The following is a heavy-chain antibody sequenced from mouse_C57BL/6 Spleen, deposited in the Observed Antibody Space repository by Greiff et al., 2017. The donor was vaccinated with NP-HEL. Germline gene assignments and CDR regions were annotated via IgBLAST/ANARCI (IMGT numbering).Heavy chain of an antibody. V-gene: IGHV1-64*01. Sequence: VKLQQPGAELVKPGASVTLSCKASGYTFTSYWMHWVKQRPGQGLEWIGMIHPNSGSTNYNEKFKSKATLTVDKSSSTAYMQLSSLTSEDSAVYYCARSGGNYAWFAYWGQGTLVTVSA. CDR2: IHPNSGST. D-gene: IGHD2-1*01. CDR1: GYTFTSYW. J-gene: IGHJ3*01. CDR3: ARSGGNYAWFAY.